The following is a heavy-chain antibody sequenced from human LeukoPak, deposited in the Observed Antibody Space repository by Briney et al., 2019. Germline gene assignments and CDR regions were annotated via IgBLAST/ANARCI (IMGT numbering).Heavy chain of an antibody. CDR1: GGTFSSYA. Sequence: ASVNVSCKSSGGTFSSYAISWVRQAPGQGLEWMGGIIPIFGTANYAQKFQGRVTITADESTSTAYMELSSLRSEDTAVYYCASNVDTAIGYYFDYWGQGTLVTVSS. V-gene: IGHV1-69*13. CDR2: IIPIFGTA. J-gene: IGHJ4*02. CDR3: ASNVDTAIGYYFDY. D-gene: IGHD5-18*01.